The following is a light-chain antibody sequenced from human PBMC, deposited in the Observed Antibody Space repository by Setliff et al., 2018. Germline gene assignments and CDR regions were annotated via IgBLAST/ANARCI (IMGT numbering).Light chain of an antibody. CDR3: AAWDDSLNVWV. CDR1: SSNIGSNT. CDR2: SNN. V-gene: IGLV1-44*01. J-gene: IGLJ3*02. Sequence: QSVLTQPPSASGTPGQRVTISCSGSSSNIGSNTVNWYQQLPGMAPKLLIYSNNQRPSGVPDRFSGSKSGTSASLAISGLQSEDEADYYCAAWDDSLNVWVFGGGTQLTVL.